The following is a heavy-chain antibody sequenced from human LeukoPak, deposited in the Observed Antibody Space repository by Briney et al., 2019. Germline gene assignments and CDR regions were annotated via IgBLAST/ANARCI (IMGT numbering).Heavy chain of an antibody. CDR2: IYYSVST. CDR1: GGSITSGGYY. D-gene: IGHD6-19*01. J-gene: IGHJ4*02. CDR3: ARDLSSGWYRGFGY. V-gene: IGHV4-31*03. Sequence: SETLSLTCTVSGGSITSGGYYWSWIRQHPGKGLEWIGYIYYSVSTYYNPSLKSRVTISIDTSKKQFSLDLNSVTAADTAVYYCARDLSSGWYRGFGYWGQGTLVTVSS.